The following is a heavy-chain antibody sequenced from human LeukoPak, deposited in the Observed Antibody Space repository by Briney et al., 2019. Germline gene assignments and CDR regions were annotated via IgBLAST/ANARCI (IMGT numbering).Heavy chain of an antibody. D-gene: IGHD3-3*01. Sequence: PGGSLRLSCAASGFTFSSYAMSWVRQAPGKGLEWVSAISGSGGSTYYADSVKGRFTISRDNSKNTLYLQMNSLRAEDTAVYYCAPNYDFWSGYTPLGLERWGQGTLVTVSS. CDR3: APNYDFWSGYTPLGLER. CDR1: GFTFSSYA. J-gene: IGHJ1*01. V-gene: IGHV3-23*01. CDR2: ISGSGGST.